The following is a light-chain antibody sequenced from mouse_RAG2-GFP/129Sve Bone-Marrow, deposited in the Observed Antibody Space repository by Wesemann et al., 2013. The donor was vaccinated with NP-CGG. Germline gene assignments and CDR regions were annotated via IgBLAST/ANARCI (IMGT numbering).Light chain of an antibody. V-gene: IGKV16-104*01. CDR1: KSISKY. CDR2: SGS. J-gene: IGKJ1*01. CDR3: QQHNEYPWT. Sequence: DVQITQSPSYLAASPGETITINCRASKSISKYLAWYQEKPGKTNKLLIYSGSTLQSGIPSRFSGSGSGTDSPLTISSLEPEDFAMYYCQQHNEYPWTFGGGTKLEIK.